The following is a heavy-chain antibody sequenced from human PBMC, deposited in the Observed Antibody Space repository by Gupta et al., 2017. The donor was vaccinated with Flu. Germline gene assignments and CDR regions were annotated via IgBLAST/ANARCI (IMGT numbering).Heavy chain of an antibody. D-gene: IGHD4-11*01. CDR3: ARGPDYSNYDVGRLDY. Sequence: QVQLQESGPGLVKPSETLSLTCTVSGGSISSYYWSWIRQPPGKGLEWIGYIYYSGSTNYNPSLKSRVTISVDTSKNQFSLKLSSVTAADTAVYYCARGPDYSNYDVGRLDYWGQGTLVTVSS. CDR1: GGSISSYY. J-gene: IGHJ4*02. CDR2: IYYSGST. V-gene: IGHV4-59*01.